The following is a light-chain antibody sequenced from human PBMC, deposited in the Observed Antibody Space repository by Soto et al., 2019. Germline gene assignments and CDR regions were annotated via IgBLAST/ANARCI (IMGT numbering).Light chain of an antibody. CDR2: GAS. J-gene: IGKJ1*01. CDR1: QSVNSN. V-gene: IGKV3-15*01. CDR3: PQYNNWLVT. Sequence: EIVMTQSPATLSVSPGERATLSCRASQSVNSNLAWYQQKPGQAPRLILYGASTSAAGIPARFSGSRSGTAFTLTTGSLQSEDFAVYDCPQYNNWLVTFGKGTKVEVE.